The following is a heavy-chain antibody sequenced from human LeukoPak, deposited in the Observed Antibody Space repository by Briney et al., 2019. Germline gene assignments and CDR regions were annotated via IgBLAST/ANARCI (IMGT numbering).Heavy chain of an antibody. V-gene: IGHV4-38-2*02. J-gene: IGHJ4*02. CDR1: GYSISSGYY. D-gene: IGHD6-19*01. Sequence: SETLSLTCTVSGYSISSGYYWGWIRQPPGKGLEWIGTIFYSGSTYYNPSLKSRVTISVDTSKNQFSLKLSSVTAADTAVYYCARDKYSGWSNYFDYWGQGTLVTVSS. CDR3: ARDKYSGWSNYFDY. CDR2: IFYSGST.